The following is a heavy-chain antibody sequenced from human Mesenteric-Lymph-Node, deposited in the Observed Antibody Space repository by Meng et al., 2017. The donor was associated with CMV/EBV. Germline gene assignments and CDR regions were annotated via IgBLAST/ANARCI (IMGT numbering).Heavy chain of an antibody. J-gene: IGHJ5*02. D-gene: IGHD1-26*01. CDR2: IYYSGST. CDR1: GGSINNYY. CDR3: ARSTGAAAYDP. Sequence: SETLSLTCTVSGGSINNYYWTWIRQPPGKALEWIGYIYYSGSTDCNPSLKSRVTMSVDTSKNQFSLKLSSVTAAETAVYYCARSTGAAAYDPWGQGTLVTVSS. V-gene: IGHV4-59*08.